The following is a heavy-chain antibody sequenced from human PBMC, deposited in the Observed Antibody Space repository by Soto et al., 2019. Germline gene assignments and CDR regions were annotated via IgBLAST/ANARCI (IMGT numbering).Heavy chain of an antibody. Sequence: EVQLVESGGGLVQPGGSLRLSCAASGFTFSSYDMHWVRQATGKGLEWVSAIGTAGDTYYPGSVKGRFTISRENAKNSLYLQMNSLRAGDTAVYYCARARLDYADYYSVDVWGKGTTVTVSS. J-gene: IGHJ6*03. CDR3: ARARLDYADYYSVDV. CDR2: IGTAGDT. D-gene: IGHD4-17*01. V-gene: IGHV3-13*01. CDR1: GFTFSSYD.